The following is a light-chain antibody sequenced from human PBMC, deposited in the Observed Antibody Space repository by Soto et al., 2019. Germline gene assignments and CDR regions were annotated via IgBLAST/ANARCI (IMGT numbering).Light chain of an antibody. CDR1: PIVSNS. CDR3: QQYGSSSWT. J-gene: IGKJ1*01. V-gene: IGKV3-20*01. Sequence: ESVLTQSPSTLSFSPWERATLSFMASPIVSNSLAWYQHKPGQAPRLLIYDAFNRATGVPTRFSGSGSGTDFTLTISRLEPEDFAVYYCQQYGSSSWTFGQGTKVDIK. CDR2: DAF.